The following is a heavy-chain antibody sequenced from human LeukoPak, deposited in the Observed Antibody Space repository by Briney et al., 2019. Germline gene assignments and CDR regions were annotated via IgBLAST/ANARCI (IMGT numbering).Heavy chain of an antibody. J-gene: IGHJ4*02. CDR3: ARDYGGGSYYVFDY. CDR2: ISSSGSTI. D-gene: IGHD1-26*01. CDR1: GFTFSSYE. Sequence: GGSLRLSCAAFGFTFSSYEMNWVRQAPGKGLEWVSYISSSGSTIYYADSVKGRFTISRDNAKNSLCLQMNSLRAEDTAVYYCARDYGGGSYYVFDYWGQGTLVTVSS. V-gene: IGHV3-48*03.